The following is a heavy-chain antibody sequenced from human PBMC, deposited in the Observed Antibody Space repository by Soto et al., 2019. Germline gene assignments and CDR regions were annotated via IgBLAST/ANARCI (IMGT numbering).Heavy chain of an antibody. J-gene: IGHJ4*02. CDR2: ISGSGAYT. CDR3: VKEETYCSGSSCYRGYFDY. V-gene: IGHV3-23*01. D-gene: IGHD2-2*01. Sequence: GGSLRLSCAASGFTFSSYGMTWVRQAPGKGLEWVSGISGSGAYTYYADSVKGRFTISRDNSKNKIYLQMNTLRAEDTAVYFCVKEETYCSGSSCYRGYFDYWGQGTLVTVSS. CDR1: GFTFSSYG.